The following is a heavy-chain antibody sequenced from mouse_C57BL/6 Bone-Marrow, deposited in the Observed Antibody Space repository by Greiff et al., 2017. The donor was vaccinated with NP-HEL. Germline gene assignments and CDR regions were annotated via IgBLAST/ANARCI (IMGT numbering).Heavy chain of an antibody. CDR3: AKWKQSGSTKVTT. CDR2: IHPNSGST. J-gene: IGHJ2*01. V-gene: IGHV1-64*01. Sequence: VQLQQPGAELVKPGASVKLSCKASGYTFTSYWMHWVKQRPGQGLEWIGMIHPNSGSTNYNEKFKSKATLTVDKSSSTAYMQLSSLTSEDSAVYYWAKWKQSGSTKVTTWGQGTTRTVSP. CDR1: GYTFTSYW. D-gene: IGHD2-1*01.